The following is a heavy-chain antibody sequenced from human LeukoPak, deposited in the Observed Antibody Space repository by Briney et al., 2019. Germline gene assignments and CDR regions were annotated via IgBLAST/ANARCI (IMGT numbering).Heavy chain of an antibody. CDR2: ISYDGSNK. Sequence: GGSLRLSCAASGFTFSSYAMHWVRQAPGKGLEWVAVISYDGSNKYYADSMKGRFTISRDNSKNTLYLQMNSLRAEDTAVYYCARASSRIAMIVVVKGGFDYWGQGTLVTVSS. CDR3: ARASSRIAMIVVVKGGFDY. V-gene: IGHV3-30*01. D-gene: IGHD3-22*01. CDR1: GFTFSSYA. J-gene: IGHJ4*02.